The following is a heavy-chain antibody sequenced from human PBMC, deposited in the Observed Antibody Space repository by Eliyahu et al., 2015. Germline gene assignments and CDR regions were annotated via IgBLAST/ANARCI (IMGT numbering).Heavy chain of an antibody. CDR1: GYSFTTYD. Sequence: QVQLVQSGAEVVKPGASVRLSCKTSGYSFTTYDFTWVRQAPGQGLEWMGWISTYTQDTNYAHAIQGRATLTTDTSTATAYMELRSLTSDDTAIYYCARSGSLTSTFYDFWGQGTLVTVSS. CDR2: ISTYTQDT. D-gene: IGHD6-25*01. V-gene: IGHV1-18*01. J-gene: IGHJ4*02. CDR3: ARSGSLTSTFYDF.